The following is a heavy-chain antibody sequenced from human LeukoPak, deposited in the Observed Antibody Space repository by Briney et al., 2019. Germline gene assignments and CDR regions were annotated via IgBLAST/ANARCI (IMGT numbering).Heavy chain of an antibody. CDR1: GGSISSSSYY. D-gene: IGHD6-19*01. CDR3: ARTAGVAVAGSRQYFDY. V-gene: IGHV4-39*01. CDR2: FYYSRNT. Sequence: SETLSLTCSVSGGSISSSSYYWGRIRQPPGKGLEWIGCFYYSRNTYYNPSLKSRVTISVDTSKNEFSLNLRSVTAADTAVYYCARTAGVAVAGSRQYFDYWGQGTLVTVSS. J-gene: IGHJ4*02.